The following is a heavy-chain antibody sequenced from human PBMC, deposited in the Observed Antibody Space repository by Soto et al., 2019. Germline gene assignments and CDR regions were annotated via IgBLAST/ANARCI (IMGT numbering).Heavy chain of an antibody. CDR2: ISSSSSYI. D-gene: IGHD2-15*01. CDR3: ARDRYCSGGSCYTFSLFVAIDFDY. Sequence: PGGSLRLSCAASGFTFSSYSMNWVRQAPGKGLEWVSSISSSSSYIYYADTVKGRFTISRDNAKNSLYLQMNSLRAEDTAVYYCARDRYCSGGSCYTFSLFVAIDFDYWGQGTLVTVSS. CDR1: GFTFSSYS. V-gene: IGHV3-21*01. J-gene: IGHJ4*02.